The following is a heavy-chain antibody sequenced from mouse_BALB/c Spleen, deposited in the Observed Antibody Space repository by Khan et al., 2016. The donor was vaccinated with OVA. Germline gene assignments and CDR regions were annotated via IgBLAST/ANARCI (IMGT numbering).Heavy chain of an antibody. CDR1: GYTFTDYS. J-gene: IGHJ4*01. CDR2: INTETGEP. CDR3: ARGGYDGYYYAMDY. V-gene: IGHV9-2-1*01. D-gene: IGHD2-2*01. Sequence: QIQLVQSGPELKKPGETVRISCKASGYTFTDYSMHWVMQAPGKGLKWMGWINTETGEPTYADGFKGRFAFSLESSASTAYLQRNNLKNEDTATYFCARGGYDGYYYAMDYWGQGTSVTVSS.